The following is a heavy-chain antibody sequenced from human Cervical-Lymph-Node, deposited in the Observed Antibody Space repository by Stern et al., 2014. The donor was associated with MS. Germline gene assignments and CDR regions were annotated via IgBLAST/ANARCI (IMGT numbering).Heavy chain of an antibody. Sequence: QVQLVQSGAEVKKPGASMKVSCEATGNTLTNYRITWVRQAPGQGLEWMGGSSGYNGQTKHAQEFPGRGNMNKDIFTSTAYMEMRSLRSDATAVYYCARGRGKCPSAEYLQHWGQGTLVTVSS. V-gene: IGHV1-18*04. CDR2: SSGYNGQT. CDR1: GNTLTNYR. CDR3: ARGRGKCPSAEYLQH. J-gene: IGHJ1*01. D-gene: IGHD3-16*01.